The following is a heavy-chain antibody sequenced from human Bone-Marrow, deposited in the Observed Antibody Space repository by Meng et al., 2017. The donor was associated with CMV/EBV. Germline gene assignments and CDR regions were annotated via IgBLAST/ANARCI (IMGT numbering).Heavy chain of an antibody. V-gene: IGHV3-23*01. J-gene: IGHJ4*02. Sequence: AYGCTFSSCDMTWVRRAPGKGLEWVSAIRVSGGNKQYGDSVKGRFTISRDNSKNTLNLQMNSLRAEDTAVYYCAGSARGIVGANLDYWRQGTLVTVSS. CDR2: IRVSGGNK. CDR3: AGSARGIVGANLDY. CDR1: GCTFSSCD. D-gene: IGHD1-26*01.